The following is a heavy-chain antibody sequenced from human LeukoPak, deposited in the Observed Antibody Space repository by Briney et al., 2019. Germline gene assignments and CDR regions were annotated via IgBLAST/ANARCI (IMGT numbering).Heavy chain of an antibody. J-gene: IGHJ4*02. CDR2: ISSSSSYI. D-gene: IGHD3-22*01. CDR1: GFTFSSYS. CDR3: ARAFTYYYDSSGLYYFDY. V-gene: IGHV3-21*01. Sequence: GGSLRLSCAASGFTFSSYSMNWVRQAPGKGLEWVSSISSSSSYIYYADSVKGRFTISRDNAKNSLYLQMNSLRAEDTAVYYCARAFTYYYDSSGLYYFDYWGQGTLVTVSS.